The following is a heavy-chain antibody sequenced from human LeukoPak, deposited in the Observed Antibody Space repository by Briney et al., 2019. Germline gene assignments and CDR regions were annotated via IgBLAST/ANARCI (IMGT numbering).Heavy chain of an antibody. V-gene: IGHV1-69*01. Sequence: SVKVSCKASGGTFSSYAISGVRQAPGQGLEWMGGIIPIFGTANYAQKFQGRVTITADESTSTAYMELSSLRSEDTAVYYCARGRPIPKGIAAAPYYYYYGMDVWGKGTRSPSPQ. CDR2: IIPIFGTA. CDR1: GGTFSSYA. J-gene: IGHJ6*04. D-gene: IGHD6-13*01. CDR3: ARGRPIPKGIAAAPYYYYYGMDV.